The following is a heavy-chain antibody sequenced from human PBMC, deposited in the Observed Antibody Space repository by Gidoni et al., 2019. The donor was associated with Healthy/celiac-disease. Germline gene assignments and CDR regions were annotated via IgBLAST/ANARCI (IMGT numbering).Heavy chain of an antibody. J-gene: IGHJ4*02. D-gene: IGHD3-22*01. V-gene: IGHV3-15*01. CDR2: IKSKTDGGTT. Sequence: EVQLVESGGGLVKPGGSLRLSCSASGFTFSNAWMSWVRQAPGKGLEWVGRIKSKTDGGTTDYAAPVKGRFTISRDDSKNTLYLQMNSLKTEDTAVYYCTTVYYYDSSGFYYFDYWGQGTLVTVSS. CDR1: GFTFSNAW. CDR3: TTVYYYDSSGFYYFDY.